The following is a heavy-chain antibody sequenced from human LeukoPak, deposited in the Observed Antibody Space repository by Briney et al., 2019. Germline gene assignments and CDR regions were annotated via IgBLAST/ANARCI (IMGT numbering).Heavy chain of an antibody. J-gene: IGHJ6*02. CDR3: ATTTPEEWLLSSYYYGMDV. V-gene: IGHV4-31*03. CDR1: GGSISSGGYY. D-gene: IGHD3-3*01. CDR2: IYCIGST. Sequence: SETLSLTCTVSGGSISSGGYYWSWIRQHPGKGLEWIGYIYCIGSTYYNPSLKSRVTISVDTSKNQFSLKLSSVTAADTAVYYCATTTPEEWLLSSYYYGMDVWGQGTTVTVSS.